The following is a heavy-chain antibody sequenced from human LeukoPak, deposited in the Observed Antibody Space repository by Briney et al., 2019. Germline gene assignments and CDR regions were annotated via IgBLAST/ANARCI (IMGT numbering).Heavy chain of an antibody. V-gene: IGHV3-23*01. CDR1: GFTFNTYA. CDR2: MSGSGGRT. Sequence: PGRSLRPSCAPSGFTFNTYAMSWVRQAPGKGLEWVSAMSGSGGRTYYADSVKGRFTISRDNSKNTLYLQMNSLRAEDTAVYYCAKWGCSGGSCYPFDYWGQGTLVTVSS. J-gene: IGHJ4*02. CDR3: AKWGCSGGSCYPFDY. D-gene: IGHD2-15*01.